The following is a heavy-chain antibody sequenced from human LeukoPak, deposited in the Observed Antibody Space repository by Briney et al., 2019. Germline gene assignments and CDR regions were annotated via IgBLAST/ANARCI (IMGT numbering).Heavy chain of an antibody. V-gene: IGHV1-18*01. J-gene: IGHJ3*02. D-gene: IGHD3-10*01. CDR3: ARAYRERGRAFDI. CDR1: GYTFTSYG. CDR2: ISAYNGNT. Sequence: GPVKVSCKASGYTFTSYGISWVRQAPGQGLEWMGWISAYNGNTNYAQKLQGRVTMTTDTSTSTAYMELRSLRSDDTAVYYCARAYRERGRAFDIWGQGTMVTVSS.